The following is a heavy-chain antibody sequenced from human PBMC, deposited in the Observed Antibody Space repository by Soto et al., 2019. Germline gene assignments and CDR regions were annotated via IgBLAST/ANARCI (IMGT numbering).Heavy chain of an antibody. J-gene: IGHJ4*02. CDR2: ITPYNGNA. CDR1: GYTFTNFG. Sequence: QVHLVQSGAVVENPGASVKVSCKASGYTFTNFGINWVRQAPGQGLEWMGWITPYNGNANYPQKHQDRLTITTATSTHTAYLELRSLRSDDTAVYFCARARMFSGAHHDYWGQGTRVTVSS. CDR3: ARARMFSGAHHDY. D-gene: IGHD1-26*01. V-gene: IGHV1-18*04.